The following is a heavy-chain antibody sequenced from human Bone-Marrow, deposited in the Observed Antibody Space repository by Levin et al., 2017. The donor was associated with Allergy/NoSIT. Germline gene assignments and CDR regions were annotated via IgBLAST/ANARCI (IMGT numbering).Heavy chain of an antibody. Sequence: LRLSCTVSGASVNSGYYWSWLRQHPEKGLEWLGYIYFNGRTYYNPSLQSRLAISVDTSQNHLSLKLSSVTAADTAVYYCARDHGSETISDRPFEYWGQGILVAVSS. CDR2: IYFNGRT. D-gene: IGHD4-17*01. J-gene: IGHJ4*02. CDR1: GASVNSGYY. CDR3: ARDHGSETISDRPFEY. V-gene: IGHV4-31*03.